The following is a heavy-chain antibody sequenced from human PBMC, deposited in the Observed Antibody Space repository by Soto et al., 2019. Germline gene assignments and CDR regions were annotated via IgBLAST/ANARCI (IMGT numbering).Heavy chain of an antibody. D-gene: IGHD3-10*01. CDR2: INPNSGGT. V-gene: IGHV1-2*04. CDR1: GYTFTGYY. Sequence: ASVKVSCKASGYTFTGYYMHWVRQAPRQGLEWMGWINPNSGGTNYAQKFQGWVTMTRDTSISTAYMELSRLRSDDTAVYYCARGLPNMVWGVISYFHYYYGMDVWGQGTTVTVSS. CDR3: ARGLPNMVWGVISYFHYYYGMDV. J-gene: IGHJ6*02.